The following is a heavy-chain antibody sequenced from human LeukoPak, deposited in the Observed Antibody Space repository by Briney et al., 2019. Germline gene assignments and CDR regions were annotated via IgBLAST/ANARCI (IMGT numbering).Heavy chain of an antibody. J-gene: IGHJ3*01. CDR1: GGSFSGYY. CDR3: SRGPDSYDSSGGFDV. Sequence: SETLSLTCAVYGGSFSGYYWSWIRQPPGKGLEWIGEINHSGSTNYNPSLKSRVTISVDTSKNQFSLKLRSVPAADTAVYFFSRGPDSYDSSGGFDVWGQETMVTVSS. V-gene: IGHV4-34*01. CDR2: INHSGST. D-gene: IGHD3-22*01.